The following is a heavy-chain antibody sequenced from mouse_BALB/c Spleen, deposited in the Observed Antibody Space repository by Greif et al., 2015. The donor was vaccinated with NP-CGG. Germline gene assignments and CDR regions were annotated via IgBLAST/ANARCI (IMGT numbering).Heavy chain of an antibody. CDR2: IDPENGDT. D-gene: IGHD2-4*01. V-gene: IGHV14-4*02. J-gene: IGHJ2*01. CDR3: NAVGSTMITGLDY. Sequence: EVQLQQSGAELVRSGASVKLSCTASGFNIKDYYMHWVKQRPEQGLEWIGWIDPENGDTEYAPKFQGKATMTADTSSNTAYLQLSSLTSEDTAVYYCNAVGSTMITGLDYWGQGTTLTVSS. CDR1: GFNIKDYY.